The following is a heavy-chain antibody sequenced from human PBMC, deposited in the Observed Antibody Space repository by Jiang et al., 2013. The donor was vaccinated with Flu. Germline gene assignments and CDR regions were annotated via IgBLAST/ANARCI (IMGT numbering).Heavy chain of an antibody. CDR3: ARRLRGDYVGGFDH. Sequence: SLTCTVSGGSIYSSSDYWGWIRQPPRKGLEWIGVSFIVRPPTTTVPQESSHHVRRHVHEPSSPSKLSSVTATDTSVYYCARRLRGDYVGGFDHWGQGTLVTVFS. CDR2: SFIVRPP. J-gene: IGHJ4*02. D-gene: IGHD4-17*01. V-gene: IGHV4-39*01. CDR1: GGSIYSSSDY.